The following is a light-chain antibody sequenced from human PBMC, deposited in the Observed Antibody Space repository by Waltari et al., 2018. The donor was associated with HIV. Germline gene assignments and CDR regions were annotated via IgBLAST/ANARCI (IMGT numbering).Light chain of an antibody. Sequence: QSVLTQPPSVSATPGQKVTISCSGSRSTIATNSVSWYQHFPGTVPKVLIYDNHKRSSGIPDRFSGSKSGTSATLDISGLQTGDEAHYYCGTWDTSLIAWIFGTGTKVTVL. CDR3: GTWDTSLIAWI. J-gene: IGLJ1*01. V-gene: IGLV1-51*01. CDR1: RSTIATNS. CDR2: DNH.